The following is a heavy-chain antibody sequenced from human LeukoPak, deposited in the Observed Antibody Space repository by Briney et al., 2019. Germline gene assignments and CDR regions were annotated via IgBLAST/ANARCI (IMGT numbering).Heavy chain of an antibody. CDR1: GGSISNTNW. CDR3: ARRLAVTGRYYFDY. V-gene: IGHV4-4*02. D-gene: IGHD6-19*01. Sequence: SGTLSLTCGVSGGSISNTNWWTWVRQPPGKGLEWIGEVNLQGSTNYNPSLKSRVTISVDRSKNQFSLKLSSVTAADTAVYYCARRLAVTGRYYFDYWGQGTLVTVSS. CDR2: VNLQGST. J-gene: IGHJ4*02.